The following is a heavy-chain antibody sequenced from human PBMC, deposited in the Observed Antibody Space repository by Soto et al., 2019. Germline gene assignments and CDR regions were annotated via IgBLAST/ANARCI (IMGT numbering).Heavy chain of an antibody. Sequence: XXTLSLTFAVSGDSISIYYWPWIRQPPGKGLEWIGYIRDSGSTNYNPSLKSRVTISVDTSKNQIFLRMTSVTAADTAVYYCARVINWFDPWGQGTLVTVSS. CDR1: GDSISIYY. CDR2: IRDSGST. V-gene: IGHV4-59*01. CDR3: ARVINWFDP. J-gene: IGHJ5*02.